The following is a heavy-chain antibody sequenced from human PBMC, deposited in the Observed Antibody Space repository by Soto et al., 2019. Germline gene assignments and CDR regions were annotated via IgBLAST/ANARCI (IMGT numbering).Heavy chain of an antibody. J-gene: IGHJ4*02. CDR2: INHSGST. CDR3: ARGALDTAMVPFDY. CDR1: GGSFSGYY. D-gene: IGHD5-18*01. V-gene: IGHV4-34*01. Sequence: QVQLQQWGAGLLKPSETLSLTCAVYGGSFSGYYWSWIRQPPGKGLEWIGEINHSGSTNYNPSLKSRVTISVDTSKNQFSLKLSSVTAADTAVYYCARGALDTAMVPFDYWGQGTLVTVSS.